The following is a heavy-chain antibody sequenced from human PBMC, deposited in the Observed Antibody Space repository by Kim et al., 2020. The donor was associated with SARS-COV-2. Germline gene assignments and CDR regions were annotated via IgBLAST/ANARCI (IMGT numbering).Heavy chain of an antibody. Sequence: VKGRFAISRDNSKNTLDLQRNSLRAEDTAVYYCAKDRVVVAATPSEYFQHWGQGTLVTVSS. CDR3: AKDRVVVAATPSEYFQH. D-gene: IGHD2-15*01. V-gene: IGHV3-23*02. J-gene: IGHJ1*01.